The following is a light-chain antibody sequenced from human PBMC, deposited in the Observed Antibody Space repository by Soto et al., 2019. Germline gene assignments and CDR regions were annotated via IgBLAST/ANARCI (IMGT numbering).Light chain of an antibody. CDR3: QHYNSYSEA. J-gene: IGKJ1*01. V-gene: IGKV1-5*03. Sequence: DIQMTQSQSSLSASLGDSVTITCLASHTISSWLAWYQQKPGKAPKLLIYKASTLKSGVPSRFSGSGSGTEFTLTISSLQPDDFATYYCQHYNSYSEAFGQGAK. CDR2: KAS. CDR1: HTISSW.